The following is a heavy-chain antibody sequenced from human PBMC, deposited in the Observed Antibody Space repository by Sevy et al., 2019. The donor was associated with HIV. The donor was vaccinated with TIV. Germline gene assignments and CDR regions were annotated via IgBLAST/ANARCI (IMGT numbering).Heavy chain of an antibody. CDR3: ARDWECTGGVCYFMYV. V-gene: IGHV3-7*03. CDR2: IKQDGSEK. CDR1: GFTFSSYW. J-gene: IGHJ6*02. D-gene: IGHD2-8*02. Sequence: GGSLRLSCAPSGFTFSSYWMSWVRQAPGKGLEWVANIKQDGSEKYYVDSVKGRFTISRDNAKNSLYLQMNSLRAEDTAVYYCARDWECTGGVCYFMYVWGQGTTVTVSS.